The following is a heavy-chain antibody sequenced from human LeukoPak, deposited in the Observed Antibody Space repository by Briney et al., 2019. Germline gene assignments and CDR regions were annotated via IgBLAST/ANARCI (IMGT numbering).Heavy chain of an antibody. V-gene: IGHV3-53*01. CDR3: ARGDISGYFDC. Sequence: GGSLRLSCAASGFSVSTNYMIWVRAAPGKGMEWVSVIYSGESTYYADSVKGRFTISRDDSKNTLYLQMNSLGADDTAVYYCARGDISGYFDCWGQGTLVTVSS. CDR1: GFSVSTNY. D-gene: IGHD2-8*02. CDR2: IYSGEST. J-gene: IGHJ4*02.